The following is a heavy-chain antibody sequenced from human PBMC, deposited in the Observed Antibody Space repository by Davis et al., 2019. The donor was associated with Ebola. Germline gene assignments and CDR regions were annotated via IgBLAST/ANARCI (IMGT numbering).Heavy chain of an antibody. Sequence: MPSETLSLTCTVSGGSISSHYWSWIRQPPGRGLEWIGSLYYSGFTNYNPSLKSRVTTSIDTSKNEFSLKLTSVTAADTAVYYCARSAAQYFYDGSNYHSTAGTDFDYWGQGTLVTVSS. CDR1: GGSISSHY. V-gene: IGHV4-59*11. D-gene: IGHD3-22*01. CDR2: LYYSGFT. CDR3: ARSAAQYFYDGSNYHSTAGTDFDY. J-gene: IGHJ4*02.